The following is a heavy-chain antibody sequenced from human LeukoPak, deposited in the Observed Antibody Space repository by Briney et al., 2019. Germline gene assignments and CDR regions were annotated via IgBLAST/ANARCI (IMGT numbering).Heavy chain of an antibody. CDR2: INHSGST. Sequence: SETLSLTCAVYGGSFSGYYWSWIRQPPGKGLEWIGEINHSGSTNYNPSLKSRVTISVDTSKNQFSLKLSSVTAADTAVYYCASGIRDDWGQGTLVTVPS. J-gene: IGHJ4*02. CDR3: ASGIRDD. V-gene: IGHV4-34*01. CDR1: GGSFSGYY.